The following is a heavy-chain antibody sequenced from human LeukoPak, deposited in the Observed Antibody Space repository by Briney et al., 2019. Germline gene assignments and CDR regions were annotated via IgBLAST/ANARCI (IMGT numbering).Heavy chain of an antibody. CDR1: GGSFSGYY. CDR3: ARGQVVVVAATSPNFDY. V-gene: IGHV4-34*01. CDR2: INYSGST. Sequence: SETLSLTCAVYGGSFSGYYWSWIRQPPGKGLEWIGEINYSGSTNYNPSLKSRVTISVDTSKNQFSLKLSSVTAADTAVYYCARGQVVVVAATSPNFDYWGQGTLVTVSS. D-gene: IGHD2-15*01. J-gene: IGHJ4*02.